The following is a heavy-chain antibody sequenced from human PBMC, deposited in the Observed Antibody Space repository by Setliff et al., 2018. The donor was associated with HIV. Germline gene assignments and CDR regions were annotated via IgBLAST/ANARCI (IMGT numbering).Heavy chain of an antibody. CDR3: TKDGSLSGRYFYYMDV. J-gene: IGHJ6*03. Sequence: PGGSLRLSCKGSGFIFSSFAMYWVRQVPGKGLEWVSGISWNSGMVAYADFVRGRFTISRDNGRKSLYLQMDSLTTEDTALYFCTKDGSLSGRYFYYMDVWGKGTTVTVSS. CDR1: GFIFSSFA. CDR2: ISWNSGMV. V-gene: IGHV3-9*01.